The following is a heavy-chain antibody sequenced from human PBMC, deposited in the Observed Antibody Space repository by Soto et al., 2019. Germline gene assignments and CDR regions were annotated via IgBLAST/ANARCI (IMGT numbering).Heavy chain of an antibody. D-gene: IGHD2-8*01. J-gene: IGHJ6*01. CDR1: GFSISSGYY. CDR2: FYHSGST. Sequence: PSETLSLTCAVSGFSISSGYYWGWIRQPPGKGLEWIGNFYHSGSTYYSPSLKSRVTISLDMSKNQLSLKLFSVTAADTAVYYCARYTNDYYSGMGV. CDR3: ARYTNDYYSGMGV. V-gene: IGHV4-38-2*01.